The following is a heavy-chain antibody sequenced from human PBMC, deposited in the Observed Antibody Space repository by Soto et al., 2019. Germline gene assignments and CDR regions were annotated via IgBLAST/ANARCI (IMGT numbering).Heavy chain of an antibody. Sequence: GAAVKVSCKASGYTFTSYGISGVLEAPGQGREWMGWISAYNGNTNYAQKLQGRVTMTTDTSTSTAYMELRSLRSDDTAVYYCERGRRWEVPFDYWGQGTLVTVSS. CDR3: ERGRRWEVPFDY. J-gene: IGHJ4*02. V-gene: IGHV1-18*04. D-gene: IGHD1-26*01. CDR1: GYTFTSYG. CDR2: ISAYNGNT.